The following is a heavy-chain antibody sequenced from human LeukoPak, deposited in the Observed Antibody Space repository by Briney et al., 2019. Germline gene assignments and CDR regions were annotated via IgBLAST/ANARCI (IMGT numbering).Heavy chain of an antibody. CDR1: GFTFSSYW. Sequence: GGSLRLSYAASGFTFSSYWMHWVRQDPGKGLVWVSRINSDGSSTTYADSVKGRFTISRDNAKNTLYLQMDSLRVEDTAVYYCSRDKETAVAAIWGNWFDPWGQGTLVTVSS. CDR3: SRDKETAVAAIWGNWFDP. D-gene: IGHD5-12*01. V-gene: IGHV3-74*01. CDR2: INSDGSST. J-gene: IGHJ5*02.